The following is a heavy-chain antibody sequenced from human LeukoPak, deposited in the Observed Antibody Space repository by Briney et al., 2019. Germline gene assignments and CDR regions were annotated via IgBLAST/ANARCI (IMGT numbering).Heavy chain of an antibody. J-gene: IGHJ6*02. CDR1: GFTVSSNY. CDR3: ARDGPRARIVAASWGLCAMDV. V-gene: IGHV3-66*01. CDR2: VYSDGTT. D-gene: IGHD1-26*01. Sequence: GGSLRLSCAASGFTVSSNYMSWVRQAPGKGLEWVSVVYSDGTTCYADSVRGRFTISRDNSKNTVSLRMSSLRAEDTAVYYCARDGPRARIVAASWGLCAMDVWGQGTTVTVSS.